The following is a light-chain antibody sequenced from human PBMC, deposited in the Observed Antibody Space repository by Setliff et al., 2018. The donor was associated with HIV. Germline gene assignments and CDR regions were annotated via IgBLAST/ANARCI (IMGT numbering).Light chain of an antibody. CDR2: EVH. Sequence: SALTQPASVSGSPGQSITISCTGTSGDVGGYDYVSWYQQHPGKAPKLMIYEVHYRPSGISNRFSGSKSGNMASLTISGLQADDEADYYCSSYTTASTYVFGTGTKVTVL. CDR3: SSYTTASTYV. CDR1: SGDVGGYDY. V-gene: IGLV2-14*01. J-gene: IGLJ1*01.